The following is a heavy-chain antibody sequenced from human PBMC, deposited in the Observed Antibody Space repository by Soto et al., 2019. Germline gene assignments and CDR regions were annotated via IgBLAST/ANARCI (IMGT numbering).Heavy chain of an antibody. D-gene: IGHD1-26*01. Sequence: SETLSLTCTVSGGSVSSGSYYWSWIRQPPGKGLEWIGYIYYSGSTNYNPSLKSRVTISVDTSKNQFSLKLSSVTAADTAVYYCASAVLLGYYYGMDVCGQGPTVTVYS. CDR1: GGSVSSGSYY. V-gene: IGHV4-61*01. CDR3: ASAVLLGYYYGMDV. J-gene: IGHJ6*02. CDR2: IYYSGST.